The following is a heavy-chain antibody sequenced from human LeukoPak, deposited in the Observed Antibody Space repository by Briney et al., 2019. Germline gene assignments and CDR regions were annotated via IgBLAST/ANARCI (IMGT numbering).Heavy chain of an antibody. V-gene: IGHV3-21*01. CDR1: GFTFSSYS. D-gene: IGHD3-10*01. J-gene: IGHJ4*02. CDR3: ARDTDGSGSYYDY. CDR2: ISSSSSYI. Sequence: PGGSLRLSCAASGFTFSSYSMNWVRQAPGKGLEWVSSISSSSSYIYYADSVKGRFTISRDNAKNSLYLQMNSLRAEDTAVYYCARDTDGSGSYYDYWGQGTLVTVSS.